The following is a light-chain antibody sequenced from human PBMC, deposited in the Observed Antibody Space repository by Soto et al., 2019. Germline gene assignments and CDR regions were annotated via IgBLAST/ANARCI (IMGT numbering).Light chain of an antibody. CDR2: DAS. CDR3: QQYNNYSGA. J-gene: IGKJ1*01. Sequence: DIHRTQYPTTLSVSPGDRVTXTCRASQTISSWLAWYQQKPGKAPKLLIYDASILESGVPSRFSASGSGTEFTLTISSLQPDDFASYFCQQYNNYSGAFGQGTKVDI. CDR1: QTISSW. V-gene: IGKV1-5*01.